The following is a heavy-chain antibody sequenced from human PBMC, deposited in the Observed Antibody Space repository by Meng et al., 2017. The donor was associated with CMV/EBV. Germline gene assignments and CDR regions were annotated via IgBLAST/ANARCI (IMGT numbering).Heavy chain of an antibody. J-gene: IGHJ3*02. CDR2: IKSKTDGGTT. CDR3: TTDTGYCGSTSCYTGPHDAFDI. CDR1: GFTLSNAW. Sequence: GESLKILCAASGFTLSNAWMSWVRQAPGTGLEWVGRIKSKTDGGTTDYAAPVKGRFTISRDDSKNTLYLQMNSLKTEDTAVYYCTTDTGYCGSTSCYTGPHDAFDIWGQGTMVTVSS. V-gene: IGHV3-15*01. D-gene: IGHD2-2*02.